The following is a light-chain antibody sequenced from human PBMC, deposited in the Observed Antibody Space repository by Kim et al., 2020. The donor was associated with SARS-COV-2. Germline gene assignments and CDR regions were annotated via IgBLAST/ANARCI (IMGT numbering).Light chain of an antibody. CDR1: QDINNY. V-gene: IGKV1-33*01. CDR3: QQYDNVPPA. CDR2: DAS. J-gene: IGKJ3*01. Sequence: DIQMTQSPSSLSASVGDRVTIACQASQDINNYLNWYQQKPGKAPKLLIYDASNLEKGVPSRFSGSGSGTDFTFPISSLQPEDIATYYCQQYDNVPPAFGPGTKVDIK.